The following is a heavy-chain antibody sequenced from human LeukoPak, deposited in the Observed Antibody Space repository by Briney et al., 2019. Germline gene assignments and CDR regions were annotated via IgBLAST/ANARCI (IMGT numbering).Heavy chain of an antibody. J-gene: IGHJ4*02. Sequence: PGGSLRLSCAGSGFTFSSYWMHWVRQAPGKGVMWVSRIKGDGSISYADSVKGRFTTSRDNAKNTLYLQMNSLRAEDTAVYYCARARDGYNYLYFDYWGQGSLVTVSS. V-gene: IGHV3-74*01. CDR1: GFTFSSYW. CDR2: IKGDGSI. D-gene: IGHD5-24*01. CDR3: ARARDGYNYLYFDY.